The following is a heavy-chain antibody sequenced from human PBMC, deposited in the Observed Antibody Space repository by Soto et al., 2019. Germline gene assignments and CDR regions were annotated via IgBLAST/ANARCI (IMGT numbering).Heavy chain of an antibody. CDR2: ISGSGGTT. D-gene: IGHD5-18*01. CDR3: AMGYSYAPFDP. Sequence: GGSLRLSCAASGFTFNTYAMNWVRQAPGKGLEWVASISGSGGTTYYADSVKGRFTISRDNSKNRLYLQMNSLRAEDTAVYYCAMGYSYAPFDPWGQGTLVTVSS. V-gene: IGHV3-23*01. J-gene: IGHJ5*02. CDR1: GFTFNTYA.